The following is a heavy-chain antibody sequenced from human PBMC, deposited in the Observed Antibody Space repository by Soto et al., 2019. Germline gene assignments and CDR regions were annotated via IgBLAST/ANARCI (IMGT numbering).Heavy chain of an antibody. D-gene: IGHD2-2*03. CDR1: GFTFSSYS. Sequence: GGSLRLSCAASGFTFSSYSMNWVRQAPGKGLEWVSSISSSSSYIYYADSVKGRFTISRDNAKNSLYLQMNSLRAEDTAVYYCARGLDFVVVAAAEYHMDVWGQGIMVTVSS. V-gene: IGHV3-21*01. J-gene: IGHJ6*02. CDR3: ARGLDFVVVAAAEYHMDV. CDR2: ISSSSSYI.